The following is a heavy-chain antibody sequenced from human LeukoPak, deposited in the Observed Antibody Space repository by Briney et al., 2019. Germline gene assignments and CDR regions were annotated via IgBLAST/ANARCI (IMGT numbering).Heavy chain of an antibody. Sequence: GGSLRLSCAASGFTFSSYSMNWVRQAPGKGLEWVANIKEDGSDKYYVDSVKGRFTISRDNAKNSLYLQMNSLRAEDTAVYYCARDSGWFRFDSWGQGTLVTVSS. CDR1: GFTFSSYS. CDR3: ARDSGWFRFDS. CDR2: IKEDGSDK. J-gene: IGHJ4*02. D-gene: IGHD6-13*01. V-gene: IGHV3-7*03.